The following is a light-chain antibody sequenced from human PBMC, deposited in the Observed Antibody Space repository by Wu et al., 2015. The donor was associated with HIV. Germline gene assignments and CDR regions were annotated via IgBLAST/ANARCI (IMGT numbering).Light chain of an antibody. J-gene: IGKJ4*01. Sequence: EIVLTQSPGTLSLPPGERVSLSCRASQSVSDNYLAWYQQKPGQPPRLLIYDASKRATGMSDKFTGSGSGTDFTLTISRLEPEDSAVYYCQQYGGSLTFGGGTKVEIK. CDR1: QSVSDNY. V-gene: IGKV3-20*01. CDR3: QQYGGSLT. CDR2: DAS.